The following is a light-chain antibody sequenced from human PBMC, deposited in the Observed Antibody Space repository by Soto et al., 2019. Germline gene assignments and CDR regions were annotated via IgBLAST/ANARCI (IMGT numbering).Light chain of an antibody. V-gene: IGKV3-20*01. CDR3: QQYGSSAS. J-gene: IGKJ1*01. CDR1: QSVSSSY. Sequence: EIVLTQSPGTLSLSPGERDTLSCRASQSVSSSYLAWYQQKPGQAPRLLIYGASSRATGIPDRFSGSGSGTDFTLTIIRLEPEDFAVYYCQQYGSSASFGQGTKVDIK. CDR2: GAS.